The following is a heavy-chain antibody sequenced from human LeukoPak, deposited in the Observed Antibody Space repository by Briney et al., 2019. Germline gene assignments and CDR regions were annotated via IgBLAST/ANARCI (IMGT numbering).Heavy chain of an antibody. CDR3: ARDYAGSPDY. J-gene: IGHJ4*02. D-gene: IGHD3-10*01. CDR1: GFTFSTYW. Sequence: GGSLRLSCTASGFTFSTYWINWVRQSPGKGLVWVALINGDGSTTTHADSVKGRFTISRDNAKDTACLQMNSLRDEDTAVYFCARDYAGSPDYWGQGTLVPVSA. CDR2: INGDGSTT. V-gene: IGHV3-74*03.